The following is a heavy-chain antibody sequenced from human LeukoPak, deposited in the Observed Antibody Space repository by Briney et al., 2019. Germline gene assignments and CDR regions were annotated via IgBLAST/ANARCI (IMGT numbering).Heavy chain of an antibody. CDR2: INPNSGDT. V-gene: IGHV1-2*06. Sequence: ASVKVSCKASGYTFTGHYMHWVRQAPGQGLEWMGRINPNSGDTNHAQKFQGRVTMTRDTLISTAYMELSRLRSDDTAVYYCARSHCSGGSCQNWLDHWGQGTLVTVSS. CDR3: ARSHCSGGSCQNWLDH. J-gene: IGHJ5*02. D-gene: IGHD2-15*01. CDR1: GYTFTGHY.